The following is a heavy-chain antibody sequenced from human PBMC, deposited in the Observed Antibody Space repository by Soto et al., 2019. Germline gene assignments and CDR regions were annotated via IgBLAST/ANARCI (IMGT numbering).Heavy chain of an antibody. CDR2: IYYSGST. CDR3: ARRQYNIGFDP. D-gene: IGHD1-20*01. CDR1: GGSISSSSYY. Sequence: SETLSLTCTVSGGSISSSSYYWGWIRQPPGKGLEWIGSIYYSGSTYYNPSLKSRVTISVDTSKNQFSLKLSSVTAADTAMYYWARRQYNIGFDPWGQGTLVTVSS. V-gene: IGHV4-39*01. J-gene: IGHJ5*02.